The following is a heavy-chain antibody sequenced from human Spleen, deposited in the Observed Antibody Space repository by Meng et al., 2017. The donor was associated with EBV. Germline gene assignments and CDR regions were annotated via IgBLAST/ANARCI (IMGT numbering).Heavy chain of an antibody. CDR1: GYTFTSDY. CDR2: INPSGDIT. V-gene: IGHV1-46*01. CDR3: ARAPHWFRDNGGDY. J-gene: IGHJ4*02. Sequence: QLQLVQSGSELKKPGAAVKVPCKASGYTFTSDYIHWVRQAPGQGLEWMGIINPSGDITSYAQKFQGRVTMTRDTSMSVVYMELNSLRSDDTAVYYCARAPHWFRDNGGDYWGQGTLVTVSS. D-gene: IGHD3-10*01.